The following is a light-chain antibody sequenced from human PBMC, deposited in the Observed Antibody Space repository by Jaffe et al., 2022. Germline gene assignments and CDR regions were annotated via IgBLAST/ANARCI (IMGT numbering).Light chain of an antibody. J-gene: IGKJ2*01. Sequence: DIQMTQSPSTMSASVGDRVTITCRASQDISKWHLVWLQQKPGKAPKRLMYGSFTLQSGVPSRFSGSGSGTEFTLTISSLQPEDFATYYCLHHDSPPYTFGQGTNLEI. V-gene: IGKV1-17*03. CDR3: LHHDSPPYT. CDR1: QDISKWH. CDR2: GSF.